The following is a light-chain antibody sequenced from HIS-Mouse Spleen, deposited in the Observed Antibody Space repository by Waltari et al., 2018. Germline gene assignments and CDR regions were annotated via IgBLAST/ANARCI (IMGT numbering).Light chain of an antibody. J-gene: IGLJ1*01. CDR1: RSDGGGYNY. CDR2: DVS. CDR3: SSYTSSSTYV. V-gene: IGLV2-14*03. Sequence: QSALTQPASVSGSPGQSITIPCTGTRSDGGGYNYVSLYQQHPGKAPKLMIYDVSNRPSGVSNRFSGSKSGNTASLTISGLQAEDEADYYCSSYTSSSTYVFGTGTKVTVL.